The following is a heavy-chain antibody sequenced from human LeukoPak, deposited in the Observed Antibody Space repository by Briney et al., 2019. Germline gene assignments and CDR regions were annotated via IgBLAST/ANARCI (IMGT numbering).Heavy chain of an antibody. Sequence: SVKVSCKASGGTFSSYAISWVRQAPGQGLEWMGGIIPIFGTANYAQKFQGRVTITADESTSTAYMELSSLRSADTAVYSCARVVYMVTHPRGFDPWGQGTLVTVSS. CDR3: ARVVYMVTHPRGFDP. CDR2: IIPIFGTA. V-gene: IGHV1-69*01. D-gene: IGHD2-21*02. CDR1: GGTFSSYA. J-gene: IGHJ5*02.